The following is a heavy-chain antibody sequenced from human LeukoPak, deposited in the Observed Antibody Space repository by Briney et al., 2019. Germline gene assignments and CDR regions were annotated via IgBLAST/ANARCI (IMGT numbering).Heavy chain of an antibody. Sequence: ASVKVSYKASGYTFTSYGISWVRRAPGQGLEWMGWISAYNGNTNYAQKLQGRVTMTTDTSTSTAYMELRSLRSDDTAVYYCARNDILTGYYTSFDYWGQGTLVTVSS. D-gene: IGHD3-9*01. CDR3: ARNDILTGYYTSFDY. J-gene: IGHJ4*02. V-gene: IGHV1-18*01. CDR1: GYTFTSYG. CDR2: ISAYNGNT.